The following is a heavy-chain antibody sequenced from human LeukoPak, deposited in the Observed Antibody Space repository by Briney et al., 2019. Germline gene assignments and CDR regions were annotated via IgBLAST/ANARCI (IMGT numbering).Heavy chain of an antibody. CDR3: ARETAYCSGGSCYYFDY. D-gene: IGHD2-15*01. CDR1: GGSISSSSYY. V-gene: IGHV4-39*02. J-gene: IGHJ4*02. CDR2: IYYSGST. Sequence: SETLSLTCTVSGGSISSSSYYWGWIRQPPGKGLEWIGSIYYSGSTYYNPSLKSRVTISVDTSKNQFSLKLSSVTAADTAVYYCARETAYCSGGSCYYFDYWGQGTLVTVSS.